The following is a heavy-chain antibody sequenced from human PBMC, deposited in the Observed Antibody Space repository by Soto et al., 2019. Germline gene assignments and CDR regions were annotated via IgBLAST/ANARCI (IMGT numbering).Heavy chain of an antibody. Sequence: SWEECGGRIGSRSMWWVQHDPRQGLEWMGGIIPIFGTANYAQKFQGRVTITADESTSTAYMELSSLRSEDTAVYYCARDKRMGTYYYDTLAFDIWGQGTMDT. D-gene: IGHD3-22*01. CDR1: GGRIGSRS. V-gene: IGHV1-69*01. CDR3: ARDKRMGTYYYDTLAFDI. J-gene: IGHJ3*02. CDR2: IIPIFGTA.